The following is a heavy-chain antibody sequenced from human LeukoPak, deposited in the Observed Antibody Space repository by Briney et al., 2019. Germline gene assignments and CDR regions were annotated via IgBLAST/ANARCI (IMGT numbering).Heavy chain of an antibody. CDR3: TRSTYSSDAFDI. V-gene: IGHV3-74*01. J-gene: IGHJ3*02. CDR2: INSDGSST. D-gene: IGHD6-13*01. CDR1: GFTFSSYW. Sequence: GGSLRLSCATSGFTFSSYWMHWVRQAPGKGLVXXSRINSDGSSTTYADSVKGRFTISRDNAKNTLYLQMNSLRAEDTAVYYCTRSTYSSDAFDIWGQGTVVTVSS.